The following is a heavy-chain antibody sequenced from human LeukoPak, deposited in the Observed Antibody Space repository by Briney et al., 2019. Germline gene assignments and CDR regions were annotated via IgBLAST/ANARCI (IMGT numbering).Heavy chain of an antibody. V-gene: IGHV3-23*01. CDR2: ISGSGGST. CDR3: AKDRSSGWYDAFDI. D-gene: IGHD6-19*01. J-gene: IGHJ3*02. Sequence: GGSLRLSCAASGFTFSSYAMRWVRQAPGKGLEWVSAISGSGGSTYYADSVKGRFTIYRDNSKNTLYLQLNSLRAEDTAVYYCAKDRSSGWYDAFDIWGQGTMVTVSS. CDR1: GFTFSSYA.